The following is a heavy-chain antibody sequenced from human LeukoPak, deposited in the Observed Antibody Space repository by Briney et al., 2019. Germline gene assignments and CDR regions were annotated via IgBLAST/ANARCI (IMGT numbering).Heavy chain of an antibody. J-gene: IGHJ4*02. D-gene: IGHD4-23*01. Sequence: SQTLSLTCAISGDSVSSNSAAWNWIRQSPSRGLEWLGRTYYRSKWYNDYAVSVKSRITINPDTSKNQFSLQLNSVTPEDTAVYYCARGPRLIYGGNSGYYFDYWGQGTLVTVSS. CDR3: ARGPRLIYGGNSGYYFDY. CDR2: TYYRSKWYN. V-gene: IGHV6-1*01. CDR1: GDSVSSNSAA.